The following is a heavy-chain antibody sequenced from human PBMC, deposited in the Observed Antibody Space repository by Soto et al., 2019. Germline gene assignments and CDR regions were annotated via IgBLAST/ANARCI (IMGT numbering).Heavy chain of an antibody. J-gene: IGHJ6*02. CDR1: GGSISSGGYY. CDR2: IYYSGST. CDR3: TVTTLEADYYYYGMDV. V-gene: IGHV4-31*03. Sequence: NPSETLSLTCTVSGGSISSGGYYWSWIRQHPGKGLEWIGYIYYSGSTYYNPSLKSRVTISVDTSKNQFSLKLSSVTAADTAVYYCTVTTLEADYYYYGMDVWGQGTTVTVSS. D-gene: IGHD4-4*01.